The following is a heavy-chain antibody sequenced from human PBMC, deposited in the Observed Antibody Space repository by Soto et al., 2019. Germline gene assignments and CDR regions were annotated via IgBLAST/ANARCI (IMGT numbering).Heavy chain of an antibody. CDR3: ARQLERGDLPEGFDH. J-gene: IGHJ4*02. Sequence: QVQLQESGPGLVKPSGTLSLTCAVSGDSISSSRWWSWVRQPPGKGLEWIGEIFHSGTTHYNPSLKSRVTISVDKSKNQFSLNLSSVTAADTAVYYCARQLERGDLPEGFDHWGQGTLATVSS. D-gene: IGHD1-1*01. CDR1: GDSISSSRW. CDR2: IFHSGTT. V-gene: IGHV4-4*02.